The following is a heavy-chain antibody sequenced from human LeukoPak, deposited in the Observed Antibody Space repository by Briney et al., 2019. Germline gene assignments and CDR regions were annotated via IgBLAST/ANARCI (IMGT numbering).Heavy chain of an antibody. CDR1: GFTFSSYS. D-gene: IGHD1-1*01. J-gene: IGHJ4*02. V-gene: IGHV3-53*01. CDR2: IYSGGST. CDR3: AKTGNPATGDY. Sequence: GGSLRLSCAASGFTFSSYSMNWVRQAPGKGLEWVSVIYSGGSTYYADSVKGRFTISRDNSKNTLYLQMNSLRAEDTAVYYCAKTGNPATGDYWGQGTLVTVSS.